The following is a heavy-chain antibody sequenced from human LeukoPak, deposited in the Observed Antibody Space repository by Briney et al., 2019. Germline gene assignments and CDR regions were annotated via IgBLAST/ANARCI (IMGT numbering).Heavy chain of an antibody. CDR3: AMGVATVPVDS. J-gene: IGHJ4*02. Sequence: PSETLSLTCAFSCGITLRYYWHSIGQPPGKGLEWIGYISYIGITNYNPSLESRVTISVDTSKNQFSLKLSSVTAADTAVYYCAMGVATVPVDSWGQGTLVTVSS. V-gene: IGHV4-59*01. CDR1: CGITLRYY. CDR2: ISYIGIT. D-gene: IGHD5-12*01.